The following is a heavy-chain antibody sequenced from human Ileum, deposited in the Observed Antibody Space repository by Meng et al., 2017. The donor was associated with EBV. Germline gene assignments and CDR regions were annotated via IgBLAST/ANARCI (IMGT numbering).Heavy chain of an antibody. CDR1: GGSISSSNYC. CDR2: ICYTDYT. J-gene: IGHJ4*02. V-gene: IGHV4-39*01. Sequence: LLLQESGPGLLKPSESLFLTCSVSGGSISSSNYCWGWIRQPPGKGLEWIQSICYTDYTYYNPSLKSRVTISADKSKNQFSLRLNSLTAADTAVYYCAMGPDYAKTGYWGQGTLVTVSS. D-gene: IGHD4-17*01. CDR3: AMGPDYAKTGY.